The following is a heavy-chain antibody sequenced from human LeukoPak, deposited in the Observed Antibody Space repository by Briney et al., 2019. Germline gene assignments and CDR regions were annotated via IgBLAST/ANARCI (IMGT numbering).Heavy chain of an antibody. D-gene: IGHD2-15*01. CDR3: ARSHTRKGFCGGGRCYPAVWWFDP. Sequence: ASVRDSSKASRYTLINNDINWVRQAPGQGLEWMAWIDPKNDKRDYAQNFQGRVTMTTDTSISTAYMELSSLRSEDTAVYYCARSHTRKGFCGGGRCYPAVWWFDPWGQGTLVTVSS. J-gene: IGHJ5*02. CDR2: IDPKNDKR. CDR1: RYTLINND. V-gene: IGHV1-8*01.